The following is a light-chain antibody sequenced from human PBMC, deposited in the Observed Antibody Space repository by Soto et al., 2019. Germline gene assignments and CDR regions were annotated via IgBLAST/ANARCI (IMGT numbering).Light chain of an antibody. J-gene: IGKJ4*01. CDR2: RAS. V-gene: IGKV1-5*03. CDR1: RDIGTW. CDR3: HRNETYPRA. Sequence: TQMTQSPSTLSASVGDSVSITCRASRDIGTWLAWFQQKPGRAPNLLIYRASTLARGVPSRFRGSGSGTEFTLTISSLQPDDFATYYCHRNETYPRALGGGTKVDIK.